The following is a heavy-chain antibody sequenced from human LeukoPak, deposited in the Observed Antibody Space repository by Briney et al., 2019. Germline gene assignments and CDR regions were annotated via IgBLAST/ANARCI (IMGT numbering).Heavy chain of an antibody. CDR1: GFTFSSYS. Sequence: GGSLRLSCAASGFTFSSYSMNWVRQAPGKGLEWVSSISSSSSYIYYADSVKGRFTISRDNAKNSLYLQMNSLRAEDTALYHCARSPFDDYSNYMDVWGKGTTVTVSS. J-gene: IGHJ6*03. D-gene: IGHD4-11*01. CDR3: ARSPFDDYSNYMDV. V-gene: IGHV3-21*04. CDR2: ISSSSSYI.